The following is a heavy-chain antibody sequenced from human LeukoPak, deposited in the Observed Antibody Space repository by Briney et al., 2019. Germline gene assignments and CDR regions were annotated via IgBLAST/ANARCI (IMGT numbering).Heavy chain of an antibody. CDR1: GGTFSSYA. Sequence: SVKVSCKASGGTFSSYAISWVRQAPGQGLEWMGGIIPIFGTANYAQKFQGRVTITTDGSTSTAYMELSSLRSEDTAVYYCARARPGLYYYYYMDVWGKGTTVTVSS. J-gene: IGHJ6*03. CDR2: IIPIFGTA. D-gene: IGHD2-2*01. V-gene: IGHV1-69*05. CDR3: ARARPGLYYYYYMDV.